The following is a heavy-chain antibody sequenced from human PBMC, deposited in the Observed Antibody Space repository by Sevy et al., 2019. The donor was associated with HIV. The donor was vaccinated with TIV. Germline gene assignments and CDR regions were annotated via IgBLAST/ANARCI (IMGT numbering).Heavy chain of an antibody. J-gene: IGHJ6*02. Sequence: GESLKISCAASGFTFSDYYMSWIRQAPGKGLEWISYISGSDSTIYYAVSVKGRFTISRDNAKNSLYLQMNSLRAEDTAVYYCARDHVKDGDLGDYYYYAMDVWGQGTTVTVSS. CDR1: GFTFSDYY. CDR2: ISGSDSTI. D-gene: IGHD4-17*01. CDR3: ARDHVKDGDLGDYYYYAMDV. V-gene: IGHV3-11*01.